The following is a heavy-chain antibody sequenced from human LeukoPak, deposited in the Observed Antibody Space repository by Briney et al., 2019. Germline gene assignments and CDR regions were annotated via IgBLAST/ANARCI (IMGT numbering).Heavy chain of an antibody. D-gene: IGHD3-16*01. CDR2: ISWNSGII. J-gene: IGHJ4*02. CDR3: AKTRNWGLDQGTDYFDY. Sequence: PGGSLRLSCAASGFTFDDYAMHWVRQAPGKGLEWVSGISWNSGIIGYADSVKGRFTISRDNTKNSLYLQMNSLRAEDTALYYCAKTRNWGLDQGTDYFDYWGQGTLVTVSS. V-gene: IGHV3-9*01. CDR1: GFTFDDYA.